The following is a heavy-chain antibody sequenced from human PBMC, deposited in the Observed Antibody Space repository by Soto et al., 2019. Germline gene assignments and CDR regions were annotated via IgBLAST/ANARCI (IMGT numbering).Heavy chain of an antibody. J-gene: IGHJ3*01. V-gene: IGHV4-4*07. CDR3: ATATNPCALDV. D-gene: IGHD1-26*01. CDR1: GGPMTGYF. CDR2: IYTSGTT. Sequence: HVQLQESGPGLVRPSETLSLKCNVSGGPMTGYFWSWFRLSAGKGLEWIGRIYTSGTTSYHPSFKSRVTKSVDTSCTPFCLRLSPVTAAHSALYHCATATNPCALDVWGTGTMVSVS.